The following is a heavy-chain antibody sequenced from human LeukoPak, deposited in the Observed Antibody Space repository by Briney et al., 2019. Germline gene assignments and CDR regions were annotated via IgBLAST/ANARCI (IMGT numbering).Heavy chain of an antibody. CDR3: ARSRYLCSSTSCYTSWFDP. J-gene: IGHJ5*02. CDR1: GGSFSGYY. CDR2: INHSGST. Sequence: SETLSLTCAVYGGSFSGYYWSWIRQPPGKGLEWIGEINHSGSTNYNPPLKSRVTISVDTSKNQYSLKLSSVTAADTAVYYCARSRYLCSSTSCYTSWFDPWGQGTLVTVSS. D-gene: IGHD2-2*02. V-gene: IGHV4-34*01.